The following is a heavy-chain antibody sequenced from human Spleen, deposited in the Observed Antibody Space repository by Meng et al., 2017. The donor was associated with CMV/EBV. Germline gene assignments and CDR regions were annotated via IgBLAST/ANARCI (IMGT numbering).Heavy chain of an antibody. CDR2: IYYSGST. Sequence: SISSSIYYWGWIRQPPGKGLEWIGSIYYSGSTYYNPSLKSRVTISVDTSKNQFSLKLSSVTAADTAVYYCARSTRNIVVVPAAKPVWGQGTLVTVSS. CDR3: ARSTRNIVVVPAAKPV. CDR1: SISSSIYY. D-gene: IGHD2-2*02. J-gene: IGHJ4*02. V-gene: IGHV4-39*01.